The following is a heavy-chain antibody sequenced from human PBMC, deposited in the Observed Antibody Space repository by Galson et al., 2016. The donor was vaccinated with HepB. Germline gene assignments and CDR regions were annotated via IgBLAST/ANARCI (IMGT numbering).Heavy chain of an antibody. V-gene: IGHV3-23*01. CDR2: LTNRGGST. CDR3: AKLSPPDY. Sequence: SLRLSCAASGFTFSNYAMIWVRQTPGKGLEWVSGLTNRGGSTFYADSVKGRFTISRDNSKDTLYLQMDSLRVEDTALYYCAKLSPPDYWGRGTLVIVSS. CDR1: GFTFSNYA. J-gene: IGHJ4*02.